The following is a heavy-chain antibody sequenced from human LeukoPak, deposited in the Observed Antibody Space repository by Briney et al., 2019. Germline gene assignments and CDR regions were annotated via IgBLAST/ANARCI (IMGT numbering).Heavy chain of an antibody. D-gene: IGHD2-2*01. CDR3: ARDREPGYCSSTSCFNYYYYMDV. J-gene: IGHJ6*03. CDR2: IIPIFGTA. Sequence: SVKVSCKASGGTFSSYAISWVRQAPGQGLEWMGGIIPIFGTANYAQKFQGRVTITADESTSTAYMELSSLRSEDTAVYYCARDREPGYCSSTSCFNYYYYMDVWGKGTTVTISS. V-gene: IGHV1-69*13. CDR1: GGTFSSYA.